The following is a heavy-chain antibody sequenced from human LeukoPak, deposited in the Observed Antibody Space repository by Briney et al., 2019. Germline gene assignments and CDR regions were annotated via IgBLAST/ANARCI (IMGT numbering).Heavy chain of an antibody. V-gene: IGHV3-9*01. Sequence: GGSLRLSCAASRFSFGEYAMHWVRQAPGKGLEWLSIISYNGAFIDYADSVKGRFTVSRDNAENSLFLHMNSLRPEDTAFYYCAKVRGTLSSHFFFDYWGQGIRVTVSS. CDR2: ISYNGAFI. CDR3: AKVRGTLSSHFFFDY. D-gene: IGHD1-1*01. CDR1: RFSFGEYA. J-gene: IGHJ4*01.